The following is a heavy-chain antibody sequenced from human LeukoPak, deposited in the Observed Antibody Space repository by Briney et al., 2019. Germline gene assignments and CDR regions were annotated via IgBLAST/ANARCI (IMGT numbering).Heavy chain of an antibody. J-gene: IGHJ6*02. V-gene: IGHV4-34*01. CDR1: GGSFSGYY. CDR2: INHSGST. D-gene: IGHD2-8*01. Sequence: SETLSLTCAVYGGSFSGYYWSWIRQPPGKGLEWIGEINHSGSTYYNPSLKSRVTISVDTSKNQFSLKLSSVTAADTAVYYCARVMNLYGMDVWGQGTTVTVSS. CDR3: ARVMNLYGMDV.